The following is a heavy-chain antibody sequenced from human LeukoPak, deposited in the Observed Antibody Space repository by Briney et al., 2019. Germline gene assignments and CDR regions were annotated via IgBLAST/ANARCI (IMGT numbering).Heavy chain of an antibody. CDR1: GGSISSSSYY. Sequence: SETLSLTCSVSGGSISSSSYYWGWIRQPPGKGLEWIGDISYSGNTYCNPSLKSRVTISVDTSKNQFSLKLSSVTAADTAVYYCARDGGLGHCSSTSCPGDGMDVWGQGTTVTVSS. D-gene: IGHD2-2*03. CDR2: ISYSGNT. V-gene: IGHV4-39*07. CDR3: ARDGGLGHCSSTSCPGDGMDV. J-gene: IGHJ6*02.